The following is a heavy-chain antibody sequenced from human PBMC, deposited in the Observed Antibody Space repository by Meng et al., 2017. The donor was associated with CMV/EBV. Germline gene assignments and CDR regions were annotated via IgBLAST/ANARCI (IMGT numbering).Heavy chain of an antibody. J-gene: IGHJ4*02. CDR1: GFTFSSYW. CDR2: IKQDGSEK. V-gene: IGHV3-7*01. D-gene: IGHD3-22*01. CDR3: ARDELYYYDSSGYKFDY. Sequence: GESLKISCAASGFTFSSYWMSWVRQAPGKGLEWVANIKQDGSEKYYVDSVKGRLTISRDNAKNSLYLQMNSLRAEDTAVYYCARDELYYYDSSGYKFDYWGQGTLVTVSS.